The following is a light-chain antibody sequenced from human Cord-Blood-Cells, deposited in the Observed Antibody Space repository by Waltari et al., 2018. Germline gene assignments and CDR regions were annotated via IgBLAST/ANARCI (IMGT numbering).Light chain of an antibody. Sequence: EIVLTQSPGTLSLSPGERATLSCRASQSVSSSYLAWYQQKPGQAPMLLIYGASSRATGIPDRFSGSGSGTDFTLTISRLEPEDFAVYYCHQYGSSPETFGQGTKLEIK. V-gene: IGKV3-20*01. CDR2: GAS. CDR3: HQYGSSPET. CDR1: QSVSSSY. J-gene: IGKJ2*01.